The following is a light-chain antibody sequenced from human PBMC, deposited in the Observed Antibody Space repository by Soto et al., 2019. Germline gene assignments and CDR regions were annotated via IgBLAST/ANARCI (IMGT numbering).Light chain of an antibody. CDR2: AAS. CDR3: QKYYSAPFT. V-gene: IGKV1-27*01. CDR1: QGVRNY. J-gene: IGKJ3*01. Sequence: DIQMTQSPSSLSASVGDRVTITCRASQGVRNYLAWYQQKPGTVPKLLIYAASTLQSGVPSRFSGSGSGTDFTLTISSLQPEDVATYYWQKYYSAPFTFGPGTKVDIK.